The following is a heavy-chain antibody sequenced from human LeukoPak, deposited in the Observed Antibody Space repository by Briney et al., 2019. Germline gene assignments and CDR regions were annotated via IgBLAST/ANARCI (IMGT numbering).Heavy chain of an antibody. CDR2: IYYSGTT. J-gene: IGHJ4*02. V-gene: IGHV4-30-4*01. CDR1: GXSISSGDYH. Sequence: TSETLSLTWTVSGXSISSGDYHWSWIRQPPGKGLEWIGYIYYSGTTYYNPSLKSRVTISLDSSKNQFSLKLSSVTAADTAVYSCARYYTSGVYFDYWGQGTLVTVSS. D-gene: IGHD3-10*01. CDR3: ARYYTSGVYFDY.